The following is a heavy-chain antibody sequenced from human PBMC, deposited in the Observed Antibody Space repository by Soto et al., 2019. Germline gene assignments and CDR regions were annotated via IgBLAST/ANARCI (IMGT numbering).Heavy chain of an antibody. CDR2: IRSKAYGGTT. CDR1: GFTFGDYA. D-gene: IGHD1-26*01. J-gene: IGHJ4*02. Sequence: LRLSCTASGFTFGDYAMSWFRQAPGKGLEWVGFIRSKAYGGTTEYAASVKGRFTISRDDSKSIAYLQMNSLKTEDTAVYYCTRARIVGAPDLPYFDYWGQGTLVTVSS. CDR3: TRARIVGAPDLPYFDY. V-gene: IGHV3-49*03.